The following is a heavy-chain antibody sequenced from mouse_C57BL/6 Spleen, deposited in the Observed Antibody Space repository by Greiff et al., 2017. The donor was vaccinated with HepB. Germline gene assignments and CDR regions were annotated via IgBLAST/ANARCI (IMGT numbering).Heavy chain of an antibody. Sequence: VQLQQSGPELVKPGASVKMSCKASGYTFTDYNMHWVKQSHGKSLEWIGDINPNNGGTSYNQKFKGKATLTVNKSSSTAYMELRSLTSEDSAVYYCASSSYPLDYWGQGTTLTVSS. CDR2: INPNNGGT. J-gene: IGHJ2*01. CDR3: ASSSYPLDY. D-gene: IGHD3-2*02. CDR1: GYTFTDYN. V-gene: IGHV1-22*01.